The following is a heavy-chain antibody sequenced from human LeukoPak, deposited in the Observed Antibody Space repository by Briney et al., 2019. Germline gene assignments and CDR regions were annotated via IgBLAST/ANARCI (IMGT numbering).Heavy chain of an antibody. CDR3: ARDFYYDSSGPYFYYGMDV. CDR1: GFTFSRYG. CDR2: ISSNGGST. D-gene: IGHD3-22*01. Sequence: GGSLRLSCAASGFTFSRYGMHWVRRAPGKGLEYVSGISSNGGSTYYANSVQGRFTISRDNSKNTLYLQMGSLGAEDMAVYYCARDFYYDSSGPYFYYGMDVWGQGTTVTVSS. J-gene: IGHJ6*02. V-gene: IGHV3-64*01.